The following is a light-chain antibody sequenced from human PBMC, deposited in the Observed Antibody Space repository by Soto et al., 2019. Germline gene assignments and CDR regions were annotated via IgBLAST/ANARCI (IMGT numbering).Light chain of an antibody. V-gene: IGKV3-20*01. Sequence: EIVLTQSPGTLSLSPGDRATLSCSASQTVSSNFLAWYQQRPAQAPRLLIHGASTRATGITDRFSGSVSGTDFTLTISGLEPEDFAVYYCQQYGSSPATFGQGTQ. CDR1: QTVSSNF. CDR2: GAS. J-gene: IGKJ1*01. CDR3: QQYGSSPAT.